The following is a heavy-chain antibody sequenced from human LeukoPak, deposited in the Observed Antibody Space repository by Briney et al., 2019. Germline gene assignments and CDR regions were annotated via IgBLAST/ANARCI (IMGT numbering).Heavy chain of an antibody. D-gene: IGHD4-17*01. Sequence: GGSLRLSCAASGLTFSSHWMHWVRQAPGKGLEWVGFIRSKAYGGTTEYAASVKGRFTISRDDSKSIAYLQMNSLKTEDTAVYYCTMTTGHDYWGQGTLVTVSS. J-gene: IGHJ4*02. V-gene: IGHV3-49*04. CDR3: TMTTGHDY. CDR2: IRSKAYGGTT. CDR1: GLTFSSHW.